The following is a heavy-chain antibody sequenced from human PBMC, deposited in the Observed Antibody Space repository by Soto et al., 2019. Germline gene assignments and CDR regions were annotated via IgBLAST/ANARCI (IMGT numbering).Heavy chain of an antibody. V-gene: IGHV3-23*01. CDR2: ISGSGGTT. Sequence: EVQLLESGGGLVQPGESLRLSCAASEFTFSSYTMTWVRQAPGTGLEWVSLISGSGGTTYYADAVKGRFTISRDNSKNTVDLQMNSLRAEDTAIYYCAKKLSGYNPFDYGGQGTLVTVSS. CDR1: EFTFSSYT. CDR3: AKKLSGYNPFDY. J-gene: IGHJ4*02. D-gene: IGHD3-3*01.